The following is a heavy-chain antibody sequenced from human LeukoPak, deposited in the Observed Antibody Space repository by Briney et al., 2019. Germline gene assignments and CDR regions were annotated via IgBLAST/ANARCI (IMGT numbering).Heavy chain of an antibody. D-gene: IGHD1-26*01. CDR3: TTVPWWELPTAEYFQH. J-gene: IGHJ1*01. Sequence: PGGSLRLSCAASGFTFSAFAMIWVRQPPGKGLEWVGRIKSKTDGGTTDYAEPVKGRFTISRDDSKNTLYLQMNSLKTEDTAVYYCTTVPWWELPTAEYFQHWGQGTLVTVSS. CDR1: GFTFSAFA. CDR2: IKSKTDGGTT. V-gene: IGHV3-15*01.